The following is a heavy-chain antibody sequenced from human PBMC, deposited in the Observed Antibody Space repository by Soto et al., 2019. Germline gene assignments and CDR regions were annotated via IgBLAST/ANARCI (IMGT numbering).Heavy chain of an antibody. CDR2: IDPSGGTT. CDR1: GYTFTSDH. J-gene: IGHJ6*02. V-gene: IGHV1-46*01. Sequence: ASVKVSCKASGYTFTSDHIHWVRQAPGRGLEWMGIIDPSGGTTNSARMLQGRVTMTRDTSTSTVYMELTSLTSQDTAVYYCARSPGNHYGLEVWGQGTTVAVSS. CDR3: ARSPGNHYGLEV.